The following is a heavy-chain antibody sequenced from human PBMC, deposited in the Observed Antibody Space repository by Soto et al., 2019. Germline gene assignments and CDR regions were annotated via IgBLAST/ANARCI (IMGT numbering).Heavy chain of an antibody. CDR2: ISGSGGST. V-gene: IGHV3-23*01. J-gene: IGHJ4*02. CDR3: AKDPSSYSSSWYFDY. D-gene: IGHD6-13*01. CDR1: GFTFSSYA. Sequence: LRLSCAASGFTFSSYAMSWVRQAPGKGLEWVSAISGSGGSTYYADSVKGRFTISRDNSKNTLYLQMNSLRAEDTAVYYCAKDPSSYSSSWYFDYWGQGTLVTVSS.